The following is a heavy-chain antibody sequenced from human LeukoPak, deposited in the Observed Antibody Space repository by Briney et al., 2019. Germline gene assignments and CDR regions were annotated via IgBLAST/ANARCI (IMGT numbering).Heavy chain of an antibody. D-gene: IGHD5-18*01. CDR3: ARDHGDTAMAYFDY. CDR2: ISSSSSYI. J-gene: IGHJ4*02. V-gene: IGHV3-21*01. CDR1: GFTFSSYS. Sequence: GSLRLSCAASGFTFSSYSMNWVRQAPGKGLEWVSSISSSSSYIYYADSVKGRFTISRDNAKNSLYLQMNSLRAEDTAVYYCARDHGDTAMAYFDYWGQGTLVTVSS.